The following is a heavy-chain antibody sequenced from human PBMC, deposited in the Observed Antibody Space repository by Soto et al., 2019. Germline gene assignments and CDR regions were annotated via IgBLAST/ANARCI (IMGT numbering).Heavy chain of an antibody. D-gene: IGHD3-9*01. V-gene: IGHV1-24*01. J-gene: IGHJ5*02. CDR1: GYTLTELS. CDR2: FDPEDGET. Sequence: RASVKVSCKVSGYTLTELSMHWVRQAPGKGLEWMGGFDPEDGETIYAQKFQGRVTMTEDTSTDTAYMELSSLRSEDTAVYYCATGKTPYDILTGPWFDPWGQGTLVTVSS. CDR3: ATGKTPYDILTGPWFDP.